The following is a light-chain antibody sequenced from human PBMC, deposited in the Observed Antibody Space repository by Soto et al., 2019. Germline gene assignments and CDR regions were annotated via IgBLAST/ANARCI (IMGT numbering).Light chain of an antibody. V-gene: IGKV3-15*01. Sequence: EIVMTQSPATLSVSPGERATLSCRASQSVSSNLAWYQQKPGQAPRLLIYGASTRATSIPARFSGGGSGTEYTLTISSLQSEDFAVYYCKQYNDWPTFGQGTKVDIK. CDR1: QSVSSN. CDR2: GAS. J-gene: IGKJ1*01. CDR3: KQYNDWPT.